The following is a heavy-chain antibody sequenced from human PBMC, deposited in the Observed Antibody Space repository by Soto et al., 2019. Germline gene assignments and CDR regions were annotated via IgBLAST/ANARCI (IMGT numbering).Heavy chain of an antibody. CDR1: GFTVSTNY. Sequence: EVQVVETGGGLIQPGGSLRLSCAASGFTVSTNYMSWVRQAPGKGLDWVSVIYSAGSTYYADPVKGRFTISRDTSKNTLLPQMNSLSAEDTCIYYCMASSPGAYFWGQGTLVNLS. D-gene: IGHD6-13*01. V-gene: IGHV3-53*02. J-gene: IGHJ1*01. CDR2: IYSAGST. CDR3: MASSPGAYF.